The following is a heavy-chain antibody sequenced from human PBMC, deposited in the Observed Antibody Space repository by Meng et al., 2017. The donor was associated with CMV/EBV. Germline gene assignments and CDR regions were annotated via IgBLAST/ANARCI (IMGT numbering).Heavy chain of an antibody. Sequence: GESLKISCAASGFTFSSYAMHWVRQAPGKGLEWVAVISYDGSNKYYADSVKGRFTISRDNYKNTLYLQMNSLRAEDTAVYYCARESQALRFLEWLLGGMDVWGQGTTVTVSS. D-gene: IGHD3-3*01. J-gene: IGHJ6*02. CDR3: ARESQALRFLEWLLGGMDV. CDR2: ISYDGSNK. CDR1: GFTFSSYA. V-gene: IGHV3-30*04.